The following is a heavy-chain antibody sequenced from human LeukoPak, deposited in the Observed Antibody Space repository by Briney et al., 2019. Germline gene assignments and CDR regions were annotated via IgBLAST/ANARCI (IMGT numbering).Heavy chain of an antibody. D-gene: IGHD3-3*01. J-gene: IGHJ4*02. CDR1: GFIFSTYP. CDR3: ATDRGWRTSGYYLYYFEY. Sequence: GGSLRLSCAASGFIFSTYPMSWVRQAPGKGLEWVASIKHDGSEKYYVDSERGRFTISRDNTMNSLYLQMSSLRAEDTAVYYCATDRGWRTSGYYLYYFEYWGQGTLVTFSS. V-gene: IGHV3-7*01. CDR2: IKHDGSEK.